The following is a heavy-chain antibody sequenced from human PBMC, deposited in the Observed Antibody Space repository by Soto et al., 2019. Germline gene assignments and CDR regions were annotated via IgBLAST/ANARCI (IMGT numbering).Heavy chain of an antibody. J-gene: IGHJ6*02. Sequence: ASVKVSCKASGYTFTGYYMHWVRQAPGQGLEWMGWINPNSGGTNYAQKFQGRVTMTRDTSISTAYMELSRLRSDDMAVYYCARDRDSSSSPYYYYYYGMDVWGQGTTVTVSS. CDR2: INPNSGGT. V-gene: IGHV1-2*02. CDR3: ARDRDSSSSPYYYYYYGMDV. D-gene: IGHD6-6*01. CDR1: GYTFTGYY.